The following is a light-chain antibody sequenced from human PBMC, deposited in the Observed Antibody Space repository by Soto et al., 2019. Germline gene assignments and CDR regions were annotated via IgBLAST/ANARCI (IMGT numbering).Light chain of an antibody. CDR1: QGVSSN. CDR3: QKYNNWPPVT. V-gene: IGKV3-15*01. CDR2: GAS. J-gene: IGKJ1*01. Sequence: EIVITQSPATLSVSPGERATLSCRASQGVSSNLAWYQQKPGQAPRLLIYGASTRATGIPARFSGSGSGTEFTLTISSLQSEDFAVYYCQKYNNWPPVTFGQGTK.